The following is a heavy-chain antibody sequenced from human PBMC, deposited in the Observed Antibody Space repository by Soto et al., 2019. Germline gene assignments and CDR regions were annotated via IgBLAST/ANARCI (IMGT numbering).Heavy chain of an antibody. D-gene: IGHD1-1*01. CDR2: ISYDGSNK. Sequence: WGSLLLSCAASGFTFSSYGMRWVRQAPGKGLEWVAVISYDGSNKYYADSVKGRFTISRDNSKNTLYLQMNSLRAEDTAVYYCAKDDELRRYPPYGMDAWGQGTPVTVSS. CDR3: AKDDELRRYPPYGMDA. J-gene: IGHJ6*01. CDR1: GFTFSSYG. V-gene: IGHV3-30*18.